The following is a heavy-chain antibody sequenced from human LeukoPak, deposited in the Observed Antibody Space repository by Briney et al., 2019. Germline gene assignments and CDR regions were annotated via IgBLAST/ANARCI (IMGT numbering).Heavy chain of an antibody. Sequence: ASVKVSCKASGYTFTGYYMHWVRQAPGQGLEWMGWINPNSGGTNYAQKFQGRVTMTRDTSISTAYMELSRLRSDDTAVYYCASQDIVVVPAAMVRYNWFDPWGQGTLVTVSS. J-gene: IGHJ5*02. D-gene: IGHD2-2*01. V-gene: IGHV1-2*02. CDR3: ASQDIVVVPAAMVRYNWFDP. CDR1: GYTFTGYY. CDR2: INPNSGGT.